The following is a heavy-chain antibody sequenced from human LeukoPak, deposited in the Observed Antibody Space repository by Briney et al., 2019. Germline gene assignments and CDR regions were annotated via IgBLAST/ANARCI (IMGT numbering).Heavy chain of an antibody. V-gene: IGHV1-69*02. J-gene: IGHJ4*02. D-gene: IGHD4-11*01. CDR1: GGTFSSYT. CDR3: ASLENDYTADY. CDR2: ITPILGIA. Sequence: SVKASCKASGGTFSSYTISWVRQAPGQGLEWMGRITPILGIANYAQKFQGRVTITADKSTSTAYMELSSLRSEDTAVYYCASLENDYTADYWGQGTLVTVSS.